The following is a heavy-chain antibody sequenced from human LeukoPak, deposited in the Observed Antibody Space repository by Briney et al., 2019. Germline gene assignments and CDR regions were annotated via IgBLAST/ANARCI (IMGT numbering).Heavy chain of an antibody. CDR3: ARGDRRYYFDY. CDR1: GFTFDDYA. J-gene: IGHJ4*02. CDR2: INSDGSST. Sequence: GGSLRLSCAASGFTFDDYAMHWVRQAPGKGLVWVSRINSDGSSTTYADSVKGRFTISRDNAKNTLFLQMNSLRAEDTAVYYCARGDRRYYFDYWGQGTLVTVSS. V-gene: IGHV3-74*03.